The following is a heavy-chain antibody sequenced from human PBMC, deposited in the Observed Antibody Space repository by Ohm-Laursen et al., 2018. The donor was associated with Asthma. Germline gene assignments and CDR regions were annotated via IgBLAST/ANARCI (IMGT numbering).Heavy chain of an antibody. Sequence: SLRLSCSATGFTVSSNYMSWVRQAPGKGLEWVSVIYSGGSTYYADSVKGRFTISRDNSKNTLYLQMNSLRAEDTAVYYCARDRRSSHPGGVYYYYGMDVWGQGTTVTVS. CDR1: GFTVSSNY. CDR2: IYSGGST. J-gene: IGHJ6*02. CDR3: ARDRRSSHPGGVYYYYGMDV. D-gene: IGHD2-2*01. V-gene: IGHV3-53*01.